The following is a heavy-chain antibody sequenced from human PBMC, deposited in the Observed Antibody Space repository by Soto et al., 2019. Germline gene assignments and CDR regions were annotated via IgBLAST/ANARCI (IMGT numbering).Heavy chain of an antibody. J-gene: IGHJ3*02. D-gene: IGHD3-22*01. CDR3: TRVMGTEDYYDSSGYYFAAFDI. CDR2: IRSKAYGGTT. V-gene: IGHV3-49*04. CDR1: GFTFGDYA. Sequence: GGSLRLSCTASGFTFGDYAMSWVRQAPGKGLEWVGFIRSKAYGGTTEYAASVKGRFTISRDDSKSIAYLQMNSLKTEDTAVYYCTRVMGTEDYYDSSGYYFAAFDIWGQGTMVTVSS.